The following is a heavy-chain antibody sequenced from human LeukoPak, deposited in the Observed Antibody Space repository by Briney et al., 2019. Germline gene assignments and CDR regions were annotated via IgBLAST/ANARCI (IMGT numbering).Heavy chain of an antibody. V-gene: IGHV3-11*04. D-gene: IGHD2-2*01. Sequence: PGGSLRLSCAASGFTFSDYYMSWIRQAPGKGLEWVSYISSSGSTIYYADSVKGRFTISRDNAKNSLYLQMNSLRDEDTAVYYCAREGISTRPAFDIWGQGTMVTVSS. CDR2: ISSSGSTI. J-gene: IGHJ3*02. CDR1: GFTFSDYY. CDR3: AREGISTRPAFDI.